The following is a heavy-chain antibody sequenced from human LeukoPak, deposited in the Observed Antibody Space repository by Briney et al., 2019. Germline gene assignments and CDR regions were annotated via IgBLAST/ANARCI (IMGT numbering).Heavy chain of an antibody. J-gene: IGHJ4*02. CDR1: GGSLSSSSYY. V-gene: IGHV4-39*01. CDR2: IYYSGST. CDR3: AKLGYCSSTSCYEGELDFDY. Sequence: SETLSLTCTVSGGSLSSSSYYWGWIRQPPGKGLEWIGSIYYSGSTYYNPSLKSRVTISVDTSKNQFSLKLSSVTAADTAVYYCAKLGYCSSTSCYEGELDFDYWGQGTLVTVSS. D-gene: IGHD2-2*01.